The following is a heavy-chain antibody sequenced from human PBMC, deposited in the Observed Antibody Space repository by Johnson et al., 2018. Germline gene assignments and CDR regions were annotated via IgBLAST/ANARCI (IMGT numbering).Heavy chain of an antibody. CDR1: GFIFSTYA. J-gene: IGHJ6*02. CDR2: ISFDGSHE. Sequence: QVQLVQSGGGVVQPGRSLRLSCAASGFIFSTYAMHWVRQAPGKGLQWVAVISFDGSHEYYLDSVKGRFTIARDNSKNTLYLQINTLRVEDTAVYYCAKEARFSSEVWGQGTTVTVSS. D-gene: IGHD3-3*01. V-gene: IGHV3-30-3*01. CDR3: AKEARFSSEV.